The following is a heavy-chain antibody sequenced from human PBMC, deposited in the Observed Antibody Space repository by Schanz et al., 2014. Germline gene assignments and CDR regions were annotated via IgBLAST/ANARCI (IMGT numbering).Heavy chain of an antibody. CDR3: VRDTDYHFDY. CDR1: GFTFSDSW. Sequence: EVQLVESGGGVAQPGGSLRLSCAASGFTFSDSWMHWVRQAPGKGLVWVSRTSNDGSFTTFADSVKGRFTISRDNAKNTLYLQMNSLRAEDTAVYYCVRDTDYHFDYWGQGTLVTVSS. J-gene: IGHJ4*02. V-gene: IGHV3-74*01. D-gene: IGHD4-17*01. CDR2: TSNDGSFT.